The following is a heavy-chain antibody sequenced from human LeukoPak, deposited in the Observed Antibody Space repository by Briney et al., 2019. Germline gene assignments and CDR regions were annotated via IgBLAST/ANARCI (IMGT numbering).Heavy chain of an antibody. V-gene: IGHV1-2*02. CDR3: ASNLGYSSSWHRE. CDR2: INPNSGGT. J-gene: IGHJ4*02. Sequence: ASVKVSCKASGYTFTGCYMHWVRQAPGQGLEWMGWINPNSGGTNYAQKFQGRVTMTRDTSISTAYMELSRLRSDDTAVYYCASNLGYSSSWHREWGQGTLVTVSS. CDR1: GYTFTGCY. D-gene: IGHD6-13*01.